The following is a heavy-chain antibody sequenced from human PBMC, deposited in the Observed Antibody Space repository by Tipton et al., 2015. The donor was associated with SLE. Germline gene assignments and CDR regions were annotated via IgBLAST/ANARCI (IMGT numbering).Heavy chain of an antibody. V-gene: IGHV4-39*07. Sequence: TLSLTCTVSGDAINRRNYYWDWIRQPPGKGLEWIGTVYYGGSIYYNPSLQSRVTISIDTSKNQFSRRLTSVTAADTAVYFCARGVYYGFWSAYYNEEGSKTYYFDSWGQGTLVTVSS. CDR2: VYYGGSI. CDR1: GDAINRRNYY. J-gene: IGHJ4*02. D-gene: IGHD3-3*01. CDR3: ARGVYYGFWSAYYNEEGSKTYYFDS.